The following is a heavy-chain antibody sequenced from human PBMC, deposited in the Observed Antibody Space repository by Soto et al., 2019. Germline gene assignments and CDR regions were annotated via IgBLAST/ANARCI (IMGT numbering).Heavy chain of an antibody. J-gene: IGHJ4*02. CDR1: GGSISSYY. V-gene: IGHV4-59*01. CDR2: IYYSEST. CDR3: ARVWGYYFDY. D-gene: IGHD2-21*01. Sequence: QVQLQESGPGLVKPSETLSLTCTVSGGSISSYYWSWIRQPPGKGLEWIGYIYYSESTNYNPSLKSRVTISVDTSKNQFSLKLSSVTAADTAVYYCARVWGYYFDYWGQGTLVTVSS.